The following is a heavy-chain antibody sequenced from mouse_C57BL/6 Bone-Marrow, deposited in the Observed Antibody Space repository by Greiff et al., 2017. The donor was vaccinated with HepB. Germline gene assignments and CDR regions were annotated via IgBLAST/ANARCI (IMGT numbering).Heavy chain of an antibody. CDR3: ARLLSYYYAMDY. Sequence: QVQLQQPGAELVKPGASVKLSCKASGYTFTSYWMHWVKQRPGQGLEWIGMIHPNSGSTNYNEKFKGKATLTVDKSSSTAYMQLSSLTSEDSAVYYCARLLSYYYAMDYWGQGTSVTVSS. CDR1: GYTFTSYW. V-gene: IGHV1-64*01. CDR2: IHPNSGST. D-gene: IGHD2-1*01. J-gene: IGHJ4*01.